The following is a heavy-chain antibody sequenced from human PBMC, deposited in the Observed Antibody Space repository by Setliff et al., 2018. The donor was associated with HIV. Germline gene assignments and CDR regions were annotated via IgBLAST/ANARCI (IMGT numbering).Heavy chain of an antibody. D-gene: IGHD6-13*01. V-gene: IGHV3-48*01. CDR1: GFTFSTYS. J-gene: IGHJ4*02. CDR2: ISSSSSTI. Sequence: GGSLRLSCLASGFTFSTYSMNWIRQTPEKGLEWISYISSSSSTIYYADSVKGRFTISRDNAKNSVYLQLNSLRADDTAVYFCARANPPSSSSYFDYWGRGTLVTVSS. CDR3: ARANPPSSSSYFDY.